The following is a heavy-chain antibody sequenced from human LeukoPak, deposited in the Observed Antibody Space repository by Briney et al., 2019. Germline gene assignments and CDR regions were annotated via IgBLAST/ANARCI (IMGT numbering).Heavy chain of an antibody. V-gene: IGHV1-18*01. J-gene: IGHJ4*02. Sequence: GASVKVSCKASGYTFTSYGISWVRQAPGQGLEWMGWISAYNGNTNYAQKLQGRVTMTTDTSTSTAYMELRSLRSDDTAVYYCAREEGSDYYYPFGYWGQGTLVTVSS. CDR1: GYTFTSYG. CDR3: AREEGSDYYYPFGY. CDR2: ISAYNGNT. D-gene: IGHD3-22*01.